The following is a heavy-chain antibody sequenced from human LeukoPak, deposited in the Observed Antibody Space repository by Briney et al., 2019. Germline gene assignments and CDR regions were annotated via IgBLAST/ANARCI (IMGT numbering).Heavy chain of an antibody. J-gene: IGHJ4*02. D-gene: IGHD6-13*01. CDR1: GFTFSSYS. Sequence: GGSLRLSCAASGFTFSSYSMNWVRRAPGKGLEWVSSISSSSSYIYYADSVKGRFTISRDNAKNSLYLQMNSLRAEDTAVYYCASWIAAAGKGDYWCQGTLVTVSS. V-gene: IGHV3-21*01. CDR3: ASWIAAAGKGDY. CDR2: ISSSSSYI.